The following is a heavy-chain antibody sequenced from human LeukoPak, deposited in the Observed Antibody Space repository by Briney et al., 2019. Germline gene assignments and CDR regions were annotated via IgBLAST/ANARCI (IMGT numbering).Heavy chain of an antibody. Sequence: PSETLSLTCAVYGGSFSDYDWSWIRQPPGKGLEWIGFIFYSGTTNYNPSLKSRVTISVDTSKNQFSLKLSSVTAADTAVYYCARGGWNKFDYWGQGTLVTVSS. CDR2: IFYSGTT. CDR1: GGSFSDYD. D-gene: IGHD3-22*01. CDR3: ARGGWNKFDY. V-gene: IGHV4-59*01. J-gene: IGHJ4*02.